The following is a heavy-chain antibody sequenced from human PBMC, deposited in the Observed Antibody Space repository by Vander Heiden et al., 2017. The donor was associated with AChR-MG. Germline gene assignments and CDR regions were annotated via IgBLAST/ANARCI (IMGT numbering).Heavy chain of an antibody. CDR3: TFHRGDGYKSDAFDI. CDR1: DFTFSDSA. D-gene: IGHD3-10*01. Sequence: EVQLVESGGGLVQPGGSLTLSCAASDFTFSDSAMRWVRQASGKGLEWVGHIRSKANSYATGYVASVKGRFTISRDDSRNTAYLQMNSLKTEDTAVYYCTFHRGDGYKSDAFDIWGQGTMVTVSS. CDR2: IRSKANSYAT. V-gene: IGHV3-73*01. J-gene: IGHJ3*02.